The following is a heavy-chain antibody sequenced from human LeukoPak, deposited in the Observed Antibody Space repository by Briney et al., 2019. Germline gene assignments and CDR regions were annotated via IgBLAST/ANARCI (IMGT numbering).Heavy chain of an antibody. CDR1: GGSISGYY. D-gene: IGHD1-1*01. CDR3: VKVGTGTVDY. J-gene: IGHJ4*02. V-gene: IGHV4-59*01. CDR2: IHYSGTT. Sequence: SETLSLTCTVSGGSISGYYWGWIRQPPGKGLEWVGYIHYSGTTNYIPSLKSRVTISVDTSKTQFSVKLRSVTAADTAVYYCVKVGTGTVDYWGQGALVTVSS.